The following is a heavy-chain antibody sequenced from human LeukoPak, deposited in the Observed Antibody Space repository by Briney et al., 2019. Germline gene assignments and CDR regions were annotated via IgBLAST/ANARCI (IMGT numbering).Heavy chain of an antibody. CDR3: ARVTRGSIFGVVKRPQLVDY. D-gene: IGHD3-3*01. CDR1: GYTFTSYG. Sequence: ASVKVSCKASGYTFTSYGISWVRQAPGQGLEWMEWISAYNGNTNYAQKLQGRVTMTIDTSTSTAYMELRSLRSDDTAVYYCARVTRGSIFGVVKRPQLVDYWGQGTLVTVSS. CDR2: ISAYNGNT. V-gene: IGHV1-18*01. J-gene: IGHJ4*02.